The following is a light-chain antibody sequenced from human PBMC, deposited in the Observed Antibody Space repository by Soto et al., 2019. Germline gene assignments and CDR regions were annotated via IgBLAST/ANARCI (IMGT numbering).Light chain of an antibody. Sequence: EIMFTQSPATLSLSPGERATLSCRASQSVSSYLAWYQQKPGQAPRLLIYDASNRATGIPARFSGSGSGTDFTLTISSLEPEDFAVYYCQQRSNWPITFGQGTRLEI. CDR2: DAS. CDR3: QQRSNWPIT. CDR1: QSVSSY. V-gene: IGKV3-11*01. J-gene: IGKJ5*01.